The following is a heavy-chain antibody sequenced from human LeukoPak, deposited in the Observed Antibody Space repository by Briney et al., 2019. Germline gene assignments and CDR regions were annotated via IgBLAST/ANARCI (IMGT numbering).Heavy chain of an antibody. CDR1: GGSINSSNYY. CDR3: VRHGTPWGFGVVFDP. CDR2: IYYSGST. V-gene: IGHV4-39*01. J-gene: IGHJ5*02. D-gene: IGHD3-3*01. Sequence: SETLSLTCTVSGGSINSSNYYGGWIRQPPGKGLEWIGTIYYSGSTYYNPSLKSRVTISVDTSKNQFSLKLISVTAADTAVYYCVRHGTPWGFGVVFDPWGQGSLVTVSS.